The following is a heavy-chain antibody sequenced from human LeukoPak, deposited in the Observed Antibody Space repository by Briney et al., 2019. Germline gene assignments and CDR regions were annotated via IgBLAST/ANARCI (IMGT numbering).Heavy chain of an antibody. J-gene: IGHJ6*02. Sequence: ASVKVSCKASGYTFTSYYMHWVRQAPGQGLEWMGIINPSGGSTSYAQKFQGRVTMTRDTSTSTVYMELSSLRSEDTAVYYCARDEVLASSWSYYYYYYGMDVWGQGTTVTVSS. CDR3: ARDEVLASSWSYYYYYYGMDV. D-gene: IGHD6-13*01. V-gene: IGHV1-46*01. CDR2: INPSGGST. CDR1: GYTFTSYY.